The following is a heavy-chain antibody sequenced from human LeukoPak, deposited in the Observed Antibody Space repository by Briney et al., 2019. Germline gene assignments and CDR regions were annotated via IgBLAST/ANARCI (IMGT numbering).Heavy chain of an antibody. CDR2: IYTSGST. V-gene: IGHV4-4*07. Sequence: SETLSLTCTVSGDSISSYYWSWIRQPAGEGLEWLGRIYTSGSTNYNPSLKGRVTISVNKSKNQFSLKLSSVTAADTAVYYCASTYYDFWSSAPDYYYYYMDVWGKGTTVTVSS. J-gene: IGHJ6*03. D-gene: IGHD3-3*01. CDR3: ASTYYDFWSSAPDYYYYYMDV. CDR1: GDSISSYY.